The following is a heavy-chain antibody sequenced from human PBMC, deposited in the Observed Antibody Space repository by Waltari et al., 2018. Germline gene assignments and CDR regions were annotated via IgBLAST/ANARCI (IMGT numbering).Heavy chain of an antibody. D-gene: IGHD4-17*01. V-gene: IGHV1-69*01. CDR3: ARDLSVTTVTDFDY. CDR1: GGTFSSYA. Sequence: QVQLVQSGAEVKKPGSSVKVSCKASGGTFSSYAISWVRQATGQGLEWMGGIIPIFGTANYAQKFQGRVTMTADESTSTAYMELSSLRSEDTAVYYGARDLSVTTVTDFDYWGQGTLVTVSS. CDR2: IIPIFGTA. J-gene: IGHJ4*02.